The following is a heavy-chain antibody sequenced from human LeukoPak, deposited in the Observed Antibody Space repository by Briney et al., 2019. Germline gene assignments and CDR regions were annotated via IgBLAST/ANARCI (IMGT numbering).Heavy chain of an antibody. V-gene: IGHV4-30-2*01. CDR2: TYHSGST. J-gene: IGHJ6*02. CDR1: GGSISSGGYS. Sequence: PSETLSLTCAVSGGSISSGGYSWSWIRQPPGKGLEWIGYTYHSGSTYYNPSLKSRVTISVDRSKNQFSLKLSSVTAADTAVYYCARERDYYYGMDVWGQGTTVTASS. CDR3: ARERDYYYGMDV.